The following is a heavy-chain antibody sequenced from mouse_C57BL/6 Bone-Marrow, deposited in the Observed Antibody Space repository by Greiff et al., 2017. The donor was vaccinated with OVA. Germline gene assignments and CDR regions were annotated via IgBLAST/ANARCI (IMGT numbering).Heavy chain of an antibody. CDR2: ISSGGSYT. D-gene: IGHD1-1*01. J-gene: IGHJ2*01. V-gene: IGHV5-6*01. CDR3: ARKGTTVGGYFDY. Sequence: EVQLVESGGDLVKPGGSLKLSCAASGFTFSSYGMSWVRQTPDKRLEWVATISSGGSYTYYPDSVKGRFTISRDNAKNTLYLQMSRLKSEDTAMYYCARKGTTVGGYFDYWGQGTTLTVSS. CDR1: GFTFSSYG.